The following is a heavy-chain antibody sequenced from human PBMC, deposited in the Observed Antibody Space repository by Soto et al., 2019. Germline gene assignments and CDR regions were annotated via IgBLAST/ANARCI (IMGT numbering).Heavy chain of an antibody. D-gene: IGHD3-22*01. J-gene: IGHJ4*02. V-gene: IGHV3-33*01. CDR1: GFTFSSYG. CDR2: IWYDGSNK. CDR3: ARDWHDSSGYNRYYFDY. Sequence: QVQLLESGGGVVQSGRSLRLSCAASGFTFSSYGMNWVSQAPGKGLEWVAVIWYDGSNKYYAGSVKGRFTISRDNSKNTLYLQMNSLRAEDTAVYYCARDWHDSSGYNRYYFDYWGQGTLVTVSS.